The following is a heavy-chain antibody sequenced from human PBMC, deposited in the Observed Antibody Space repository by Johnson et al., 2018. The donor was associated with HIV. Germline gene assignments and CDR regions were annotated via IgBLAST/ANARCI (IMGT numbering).Heavy chain of an antibody. Sequence: QVQLVESGGGVVQPGRSLRLSCAASGFTFSSYAMHWVRQAPGKGLEWVAVISYDGSNKYYADSVTGRFTISRDNSKNTLYLQMNSLRAEDTALYYCARGDRGDAFDIWGQGTMVTVSS. CDR3: ARGDRGDAFDI. V-gene: IGHV3-30*04. CDR2: ISYDGSNK. D-gene: IGHD3-10*01. CDR1: GFTFSSYA. J-gene: IGHJ3*02.